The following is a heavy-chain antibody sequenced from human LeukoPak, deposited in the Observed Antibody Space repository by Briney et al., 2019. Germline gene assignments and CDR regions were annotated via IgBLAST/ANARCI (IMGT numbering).Heavy chain of an antibody. D-gene: IGHD3-10*01. CDR1: GGSISSYY. V-gene: IGHV4-59*01. J-gene: IGHJ4*02. CDR3: ARDLNYYGSGYFDY. Sequence: PSETLSLTCAASGGSISSYYWSWIRQPPGKGLEWIGYIYYSGSTNYNPSLKGRVTISVDPSKNQFSLKLSSVTAADTAVYYCARDLNYYGSGYFDYWGQGTLVTVSS. CDR2: IYYSGST.